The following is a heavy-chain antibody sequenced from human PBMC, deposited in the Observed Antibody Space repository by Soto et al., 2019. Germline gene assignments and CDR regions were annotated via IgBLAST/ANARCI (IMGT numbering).Heavy chain of an antibody. CDR3: ARDAEAARPVYYYYGMDV. Sequence: EVQLVESGGGLVQPGGSLRLSCAASGFTFSSYSMNWVRQAPGKGLEWVSYISSSSSTIYYADSVKGRFTISRDNAKNSLYLQMNSLRDEDTAAYYCARDAEAARPVYYYYGMDVWGQGTTVTVSS. CDR1: GFTFSSYS. V-gene: IGHV3-48*02. J-gene: IGHJ6*02. CDR2: ISSSSSTI. D-gene: IGHD6-6*01.